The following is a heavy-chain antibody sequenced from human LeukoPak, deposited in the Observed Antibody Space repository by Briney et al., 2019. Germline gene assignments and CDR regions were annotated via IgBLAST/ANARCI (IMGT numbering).Heavy chain of an antibody. Sequence: PGGSLRLSCAASGFTFSNAWMSWVRQAPGKGLEWVGRIKSKTDGGTTDYAAPVKGRFTISRDDSKNTLYLQMNSLKTEDTAMYYCTTGAAARRDTQNWFDPWGQGTLVTVSS. V-gene: IGHV3-15*01. CDR3: TTGAAARRDTQNWFDP. CDR1: GFTFSNAW. D-gene: IGHD6-6*01. CDR2: IKSKTDGGTT. J-gene: IGHJ5*02.